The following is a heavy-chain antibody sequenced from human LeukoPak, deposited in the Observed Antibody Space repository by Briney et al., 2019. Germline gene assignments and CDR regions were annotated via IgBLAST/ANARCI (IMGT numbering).Heavy chain of an antibody. Sequence: GGSLRLSCAASGFTFSSYEMHWVRQAPGKGLEWVSYISKSGRTIYYADSVKGRFTISRDNAKNSLYLQMNSLRAEHTAVYYCAREERYCTNGVCPGAFDYWGQGTLVTVSS. CDR2: ISKSGRTI. D-gene: IGHD2-8*01. V-gene: IGHV3-48*03. CDR1: GFTFSSYE. J-gene: IGHJ4*02. CDR3: AREERYCTNGVCPGAFDY.